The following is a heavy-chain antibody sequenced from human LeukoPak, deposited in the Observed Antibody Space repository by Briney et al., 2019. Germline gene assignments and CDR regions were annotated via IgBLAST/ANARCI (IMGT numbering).Heavy chain of an antibody. J-gene: IGHJ3*02. V-gene: IGHV1-2*02. CDR1: GYTFTGHY. CDR3: ARDHGDDAFDI. CDR2: INSNRGGT. Sequence: ASVKVSCKASGYTFTGHYMHWVRQAPGQGLEWMGWINSNRGGTNYAQKFQGRVTMTRDTSISTAYMELRSVRSDDTAVYYCARDHGDDAFDIWGPGIMVTVSS. D-gene: IGHD3-3*01.